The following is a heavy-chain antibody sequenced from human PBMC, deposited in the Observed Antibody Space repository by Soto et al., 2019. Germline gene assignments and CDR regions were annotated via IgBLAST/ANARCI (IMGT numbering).Heavy chain of an antibody. V-gene: IGHV3-30*18. J-gene: IGHJ6*02. Sequence: LRLSCAASGFIFSSYGMHWVRQAPVKGLDWVAVISYDGSNKYYADSVKGRFTISRDNSKNTLYLQMNSLRAEDTAVYYCAKDRYCSGGSCLNFYGMDVWGQGTTVTVSS. CDR3: AKDRYCSGGSCLNFYGMDV. D-gene: IGHD2-15*01. CDR2: ISYDGSNK. CDR1: GFIFSSYG.